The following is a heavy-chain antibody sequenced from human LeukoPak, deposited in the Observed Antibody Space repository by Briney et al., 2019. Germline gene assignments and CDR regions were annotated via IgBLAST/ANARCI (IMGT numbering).Heavy chain of an antibody. V-gene: IGHV1-69*13. CDR3: ARVYLRDIVVVPAATSGGWFDP. CDR2: IIPIFGTA. CDR1: GGTFSSYA. J-gene: IGHJ5*02. D-gene: IGHD2-2*01. Sequence: GASVKVSCKASGGTFSSYAISWVRQAPGQGLEWMGGIIPIFGTANYAQKFQGRVTITADESTSTAYMELSSLRSEDTAVYYCARVYLRDIVVVPAATSGGWFDPWGQGTLVTVSS.